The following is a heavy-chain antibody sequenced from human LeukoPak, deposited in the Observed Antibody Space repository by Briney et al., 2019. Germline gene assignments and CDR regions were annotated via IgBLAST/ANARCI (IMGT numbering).Heavy chain of an antibody. CDR1: GFTFSSYW. Sequence: GGSLRLSCAASGFTFSSYWMSWIRQAPGKGLEWVANIKQDGSEKYYVDSVKGRFTISRDNAKNSLYLQMNSLRAEDTAVYYCARLVFRDWFDPWGQGTLVTVSS. J-gene: IGHJ5*02. CDR2: IKQDGSEK. V-gene: IGHV3-7*01. CDR3: ARLVFRDWFDP. D-gene: IGHD3-10*01.